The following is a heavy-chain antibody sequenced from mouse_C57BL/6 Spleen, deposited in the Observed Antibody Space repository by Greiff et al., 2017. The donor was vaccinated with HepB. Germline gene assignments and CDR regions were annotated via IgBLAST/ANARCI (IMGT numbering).Heavy chain of an antibody. J-gene: IGHJ2*01. V-gene: IGHV1-26*01. CDR1: GYTFTDYY. D-gene: IGHD2-12*01. CDR3: ARLRRLDY. Sequence: EVKLQQSGPELVKPGASVKISCKASGYTFTDYYMNWVKQSHGKSLEWIGDINPNNGGTSYNQKFKGKATLTVDKSSSTAYMELRSLTSEDSAVYYCARLRRLDYWGQGTTLTVSS. CDR2: INPNNGGT.